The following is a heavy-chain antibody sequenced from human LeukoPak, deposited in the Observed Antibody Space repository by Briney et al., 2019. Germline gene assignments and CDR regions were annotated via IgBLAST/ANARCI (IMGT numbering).Heavy chain of an antibody. CDR1: GFTFSSYA. J-gene: IGHJ1*01. CDR2: ISGSGGST. CDR3: ASIRATKYFEY. V-gene: IGHV3-23*01. Sequence: PGGSLRLSCAASGFTFSSYAMSWVRQAPGKGLEWVSAISGSGGSTYYADSVEGRFTISRDNARDTLYLQMNSLRAEDTAVYYCASIRATKYFEYWGQGTLVTVAS.